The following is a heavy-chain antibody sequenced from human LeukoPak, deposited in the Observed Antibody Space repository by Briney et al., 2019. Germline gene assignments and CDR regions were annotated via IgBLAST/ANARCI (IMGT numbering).Heavy chain of an antibody. D-gene: IGHD5-12*01. CDR1: GFTFSHYW. CDR3: VRDGGVSGYDLLDY. Sequence: PGGSLRLSCAASGFTFSHYWMTWVRQAPGKGLEWVAHINQDGSEEHYMDSEKARFTISRDNAKNSLSLQMNSLRAEDTAVYYCVRDGGVSGYDLLDYWGQGTLVTVSS. J-gene: IGHJ4*02. V-gene: IGHV3-7*01. CDR2: INQDGSEE.